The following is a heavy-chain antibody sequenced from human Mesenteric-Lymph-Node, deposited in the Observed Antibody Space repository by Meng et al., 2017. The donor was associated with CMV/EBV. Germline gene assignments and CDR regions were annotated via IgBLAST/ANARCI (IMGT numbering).Heavy chain of an antibody. Sequence: GESLKISCAASGFTFSVSWMSWVRQAPGRGLEWVANIKQDGTEKYYVDSVKGRFTISRDNAKNTLYLQMNSLRAEDTAVYYCATGLMSAFEIWGQGTMVTVSS. CDR2: IKQDGTEK. CDR3: ATGLMSAFEI. CDR1: GFTFSVSW. V-gene: IGHV3-7*01. D-gene: IGHD2-8*01. J-gene: IGHJ3*02.